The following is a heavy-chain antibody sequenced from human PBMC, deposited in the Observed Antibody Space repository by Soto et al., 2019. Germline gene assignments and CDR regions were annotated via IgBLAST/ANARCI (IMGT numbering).Heavy chain of an antibody. CDR3: ASSVVVPSTMNYFDY. D-gene: IGHD2-15*01. J-gene: IGHJ4*02. CDR1: GYRFSNYW. Sequence: PGESLKISCKGSGYRFSNYWIAWVRQMPGKGLEWMGNIFPADSDTKYSPSFQGQVTISADKSISTAYLQWSSLKASDTAMYYCASSVVVPSTMNYFDYWGQGSLVTVSS. CDR2: IFPADSDT. V-gene: IGHV5-51*01.